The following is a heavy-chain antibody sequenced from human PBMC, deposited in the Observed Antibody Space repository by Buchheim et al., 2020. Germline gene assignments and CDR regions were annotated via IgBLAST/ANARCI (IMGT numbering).Heavy chain of an antibody. J-gene: IGHJ1*01. CDR2: ISYDGSNK. CDR3: AKDSADFWSGYYKAWYFQH. Sequence: QVQLVESGGGVVQPGRSLRLSCAASGFTFSSYGMHWVRQAPGKGLEWVAVISYDGSNKYYADSVKGRFTISRDNSKNTLYLQMNSLRAEDTAVYYCAKDSADFWSGYYKAWYFQHWGQGT. D-gene: IGHD3-3*01. CDR1: GFTFSSYG. V-gene: IGHV3-30*18.